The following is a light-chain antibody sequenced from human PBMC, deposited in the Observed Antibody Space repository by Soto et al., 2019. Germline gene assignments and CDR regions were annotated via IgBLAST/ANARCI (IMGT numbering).Light chain of an antibody. J-gene: IGKJ1*01. CDR1: QTVTSSY. V-gene: IGKV3-20*01. Sequence: VLTQSPGSLSLSPGERATVSCRASQTVTSSYLAWYQQRPGRAPQLLIYDAGKRATGISERFSGSESGRDYTLTISRLDPEDSAVYYCQQYGSSRTFGQGTKVDIK. CDR2: DAG. CDR3: QQYGSSRT.